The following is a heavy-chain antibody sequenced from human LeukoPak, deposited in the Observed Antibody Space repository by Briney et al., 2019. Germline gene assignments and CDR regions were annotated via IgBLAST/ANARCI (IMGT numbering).Heavy chain of an antibody. V-gene: IGHV3-23*01. CDR1: GFTFSSYA. J-gene: IGHJ4*02. Sequence: GGSLRLSCAASGFTFSSYAMSWVRQAPGKGLEWVSTISGSGGSTYYTDSVKGRFTISRDNSKNTLYLQMNSLRAEDTAVYYCAKAHSSGWYYFDYWGQGTLVTVSS. CDR3: AKAHSSGWYYFDY. CDR2: ISGSGGST. D-gene: IGHD6-19*01.